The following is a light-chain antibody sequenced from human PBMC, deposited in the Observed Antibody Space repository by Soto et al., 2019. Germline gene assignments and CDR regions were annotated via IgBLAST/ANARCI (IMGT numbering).Light chain of an antibody. J-gene: IGLJ2*01. CDR3: NSYAGRNIVL. V-gene: IGLV2-8*01. CDR1: SSDVGGYNY. CDR2: EVS. Sequence: QSALTQPPSASGSPGQSVTISCTGTSSDVGGYNYVSWYQQHPDKAPKLIIYEVSKRPSGVPDRFSGYKSGNTASLTVSGLQAEDEADYYCNSYAGRNIVLFGGGTKLTVL.